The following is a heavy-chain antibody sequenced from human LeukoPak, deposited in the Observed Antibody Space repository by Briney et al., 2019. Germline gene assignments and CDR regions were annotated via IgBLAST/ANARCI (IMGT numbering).Heavy chain of an antibody. J-gene: IGHJ4*02. V-gene: IGHV1-2*02. CDR1: GYTFTKYG. Sequence: ASVKVSCKASGYTFTKYGLSWVRQAPGQGLEWMGWINPSSGGTKYAQKFQGRVTMTRDTSISTAYMELSRLRSDDTAVYYCARGGSGSYLEDFDYWGQGTLVTVSS. D-gene: IGHD1-26*01. CDR3: ARGGSGSYLEDFDY. CDR2: INPSSGGT.